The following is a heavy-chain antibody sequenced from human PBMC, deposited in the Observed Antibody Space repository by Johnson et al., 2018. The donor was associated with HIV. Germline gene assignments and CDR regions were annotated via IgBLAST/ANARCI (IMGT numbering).Heavy chain of an antibody. Sequence: EVQLVESGGGLVQPGGSLRLSCAASGFTFSNAWMSWVRQTPGKGLEWVANIKQDGSEKKYVDSLKGRFTVSRDNAKNSLFLQMNSLRAGDTALYYCARAVCRGGRCYSHDAFDIWGQGTMVTVSS. CDR3: ARAVCRGGRCYSHDAFDI. V-gene: IGHV3-7*02. D-gene: IGHD2-15*01. CDR1: GFTFSNAW. CDR2: IKQDGSEK. J-gene: IGHJ3*02.